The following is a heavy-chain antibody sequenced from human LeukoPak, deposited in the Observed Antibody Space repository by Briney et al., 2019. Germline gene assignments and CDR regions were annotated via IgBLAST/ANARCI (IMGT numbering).Heavy chain of an antibody. CDR1: GGSFSGYY. CDR2: INHSGST. Sequence: SETLSLTCAVYGGSFSGYYWSWIRQPPGKGLEWIGEINHSGSTNCNPSLKSRVAISVDTSKNQFSLKLSSVTAADTAVYYCARGHPGYSGYMGDESWFDPWGQGTLVTVSS. V-gene: IGHV4-34*01. CDR3: ARGHPGYSGYMGDESWFDP. J-gene: IGHJ5*02. D-gene: IGHD5-12*01.